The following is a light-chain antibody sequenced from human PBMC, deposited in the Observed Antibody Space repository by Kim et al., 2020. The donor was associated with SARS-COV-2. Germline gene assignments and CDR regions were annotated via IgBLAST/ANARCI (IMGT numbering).Light chain of an antibody. J-gene: IGLJ3*02. CDR2: EDN. Sequence: GKTVTISCTSSSGSIASNYVQWYQQRPGSSPTTVIYEDNQRPSGVPDRFSGSIDSYTNSASLTISGLKTEDEAYYYCQSYDSSSWVFGGGTQLTVL. V-gene: IGLV6-57*01. CDR1: SGSIASNY. CDR3: QSYDSSSWV.